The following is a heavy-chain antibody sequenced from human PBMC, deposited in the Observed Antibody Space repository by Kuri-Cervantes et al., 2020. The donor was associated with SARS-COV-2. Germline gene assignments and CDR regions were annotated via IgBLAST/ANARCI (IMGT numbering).Heavy chain of an antibody. CDR1: GFTFSSYW. D-gene: IGHD5-24*01. CDR3: ARARMAGPFDY. J-gene: IGHJ4*02. CDR2: VKQDGSEK. Sequence: LSLTCAASGFTFSSYWMSWVRQAQGKGLEWVANVKQDGSEKYYVDSVKGRFTISRDNAKNSLYLQMNSLRAEDTAVYYCARARMAGPFDYWGQGTLVTVSS. V-gene: IGHV3-7*01.